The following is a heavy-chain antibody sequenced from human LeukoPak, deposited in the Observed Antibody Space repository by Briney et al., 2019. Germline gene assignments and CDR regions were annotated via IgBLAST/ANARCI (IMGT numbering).Heavy chain of an antibody. V-gene: IGHV3-33*01. CDR1: GFTFSAYV. J-gene: IGHJ4*02. CDR3: ARVRADSSDHDIDY. CDR2: LWYDGSNE. D-gene: IGHD3-22*01. Sequence: GGSLRLSCAASGFTFSAYVMHWVRQAPGKGLEWVAILWYDGSNEYYADSVKGRFTMSRDNSKNTLHLQMNSLRAEDTAVYYCARVRADSSDHDIDYWGQGTLVTVSS.